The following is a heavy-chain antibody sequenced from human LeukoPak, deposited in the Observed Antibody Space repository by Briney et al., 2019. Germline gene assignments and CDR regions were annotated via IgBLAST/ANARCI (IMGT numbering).Heavy chain of an antibody. CDR1: GGSISSYY. CDR3: AREWRDAFGI. J-gene: IGHJ3*02. D-gene: IGHD5-24*01. V-gene: IGHV4-59*01. Sequence: SETLSLTCTVSGGSISSYYWSWIRQPPGKGLEWIGYIYYSGSTNYNPSLKSRVTISVDTSKDQFSLKLSSVTAADTAVYYCAREWRDAFGIWGQGTMVTVSS. CDR2: IYYSGST.